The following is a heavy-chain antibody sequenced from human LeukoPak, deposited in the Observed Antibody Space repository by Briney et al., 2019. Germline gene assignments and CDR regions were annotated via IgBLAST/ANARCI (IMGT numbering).Heavy chain of an antibody. V-gene: IGHV7-4-1*02. J-gene: IGHJ3*02. D-gene: IGHD3-22*01. CDR3: ARKFSGYYSDDAFDI. Sequence: ASVKVSCTASGYTFTSYAMNWVRQAPGQGLEWMGWINTNTGNPTYAQGFTGRFVFSLDTSVSTAYLQISSLKAEDTAVYYCARKFSGYYSDDAFDIWGQGTRVTVSS. CDR2: INTNTGNP. CDR1: GYTFTSYA.